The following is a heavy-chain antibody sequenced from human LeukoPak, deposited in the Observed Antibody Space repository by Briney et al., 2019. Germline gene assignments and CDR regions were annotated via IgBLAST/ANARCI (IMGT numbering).Heavy chain of an antibody. V-gene: IGHV4-39*01. CDR1: GGSISSSSYY. CDR3: ARHEIAVACFDY. D-gene: IGHD6-19*01. J-gene: IGHJ4*02. CDR2: IYYSGST. Sequence: SETLSLTCTVSGGSISSSSYYWGWIRQPPGKGLEWIGSIYYSGSTYYNPSLKSRVTVSVDTSKNQFSLKLSSVTAADTAVYYCARHEIAVACFDYWGQGTLVTVSS.